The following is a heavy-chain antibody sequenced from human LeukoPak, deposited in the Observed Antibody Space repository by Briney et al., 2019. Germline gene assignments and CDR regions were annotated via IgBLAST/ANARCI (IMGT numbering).Heavy chain of an antibody. V-gene: IGHV3-7*01. CDR1: GFTFSTYW. CDR3: ARVYTTSSSWYGDLDY. Sequence: GGSLRLSCGASGFTFSTYWMSWVRQAPGKGLEWVASINQDGSQKYYVDSVKGRFTISRDNAKNSLYLQMNTLRAEDTAVYYCARVYTTSSSWYGDLDYWGQGTLVTVSS. J-gene: IGHJ4*02. CDR2: INQDGSQK. D-gene: IGHD6-13*01.